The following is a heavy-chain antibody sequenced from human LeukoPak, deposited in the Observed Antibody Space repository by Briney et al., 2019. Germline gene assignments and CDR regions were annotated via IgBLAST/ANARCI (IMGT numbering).Heavy chain of an antibody. Sequence: SGGSLRLSCAASGFTFSNYWMSWVRQAPGKGLEWVANIRQDGGEKYYVDFVKGRFTISRDNAKNSLYLQMDSLRAEDTAVYYCATSCSTSCYADIDPWGQGTLVTVSS. D-gene: IGHD2-2*01. V-gene: IGHV3-7*01. CDR2: IRQDGGEK. CDR1: GFTFSNYW. J-gene: IGHJ5*02. CDR3: ATSCSTSCYADIDP.